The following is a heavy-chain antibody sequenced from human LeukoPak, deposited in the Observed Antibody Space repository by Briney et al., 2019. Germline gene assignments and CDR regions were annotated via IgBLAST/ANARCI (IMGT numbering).Heavy chain of an antibody. V-gene: IGHV4-39*01. CDR3: ARILNSGAGCYRN. CDR2: IFYSGTT. CDR1: GDSISGSNYY. Sequence: SETLSLTCTVSGDSISGSNYYWAWIRQPPGKGLEWIASIFYSGTTYYNPSLKSRVTISVDTSNNQFSLRLNSVTAADTAQYYCARILNSGAGCYRNWGQGTLVTVSS. J-gene: IGHJ4*02. D-gene: IGHD2-15*01.